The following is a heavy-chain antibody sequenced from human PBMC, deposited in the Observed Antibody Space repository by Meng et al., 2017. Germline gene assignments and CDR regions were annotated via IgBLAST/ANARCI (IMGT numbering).Heavy chain of an antibody. Sequence: SVQVSCKASGGTFSSYAISWVRQAPGQGLEWMGGFIPIFGTANYAQKFQGRVTITTDESTSTAYMELSSLRSEDTAVYYCARDIFNSSSWYGYYFDYWGQGTRVTVSS. CDR3: ARDIFNSSSWYGYYFDY. D-gene: IGHD6-13*01. V-gene: IGHV1-69*05. CDR2: FIPIFGTA. J-gene: IGHJ4*02. CDR1: GGTFSSYA.